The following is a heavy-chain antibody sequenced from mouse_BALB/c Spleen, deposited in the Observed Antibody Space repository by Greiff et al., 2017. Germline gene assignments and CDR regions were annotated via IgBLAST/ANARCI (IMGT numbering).Heavy chain of an antibody. Sequence: DVQLQESGPGLVKPSQSLSLTCSVTGYSITSGYYWNWIRQFPGNKLEWMGYISYDGSNNYNPSLKNRISITRDTSKNQFFLKLNSVTTEDTATNYCAREGISLLRLLYAMDYWGQGTSVTVSS. D-gene: IGHD1-2*01. CDR1: GYSITSGYY. CDR2: ISYDGSN. CDR3: AREGISLLRLLYAMDY. J-gene: IGHJ4*01. V-gene: IGHV3-6*02.